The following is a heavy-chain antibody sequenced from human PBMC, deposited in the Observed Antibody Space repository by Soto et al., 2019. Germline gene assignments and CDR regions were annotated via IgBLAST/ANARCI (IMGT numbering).Heavy chain of an antibody. Sequence: EVQLVESGGGLVQPGGSLRLSCTVSGFTFGDYWMTWGSQAPGKGLEWVANMNQDGSEKYYVDSVQGRFAISRDNAKNSLYLQMHSLSAEDTAVYYCASQRVSYAMDVWGQGTTVTVSS. CDR3: ASQRVSYAMDV. J-gene: IGHJ6*02. D-gene: IGHD1-1*01. CDR1: GFTFGDYW. V-gene: IGHV3-7*05. CDR2: MNQDGSEK.